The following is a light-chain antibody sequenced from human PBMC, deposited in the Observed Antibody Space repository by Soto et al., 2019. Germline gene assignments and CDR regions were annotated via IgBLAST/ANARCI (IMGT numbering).Light chain of an antibody. CDR1: SSNIGAGYD. CDR3: QSYDSSHHVV. V-gene: IGLV1-40*01. Sequence: QAVVTQPPSVSGAPGQRVTISCTGSSSNIGAGYDVRWYQQLPGTAPKLLIYGNSNRPSGVPDRFSGSKSGTSASLAITGLQAEDEADYYCQSYDSSHHVVFGGGTKVTVL. CDR2: GNS. J-gene: IGLJ2*01.